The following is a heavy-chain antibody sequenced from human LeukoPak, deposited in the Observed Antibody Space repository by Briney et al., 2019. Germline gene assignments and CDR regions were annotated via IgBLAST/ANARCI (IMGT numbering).Heavy chain of an antibody. D-gene: IGHD1-7*01. Sequence: GGSLRLSCAASGFTFSSYSMNWVRQAPGKGLEWVSSISSSSSYIYYADSVKGRFTISRDNAKNSLYLQMNSLGAEDTAVYYCARDQSITGTTGDYYYMDVWGKGTTVTVSS. CDR1: GFTFSSYS. V-gene: IGHV3-21*01. CDR3: ARDQSITGTTGDYYYMDV. J-gene: IGHJ6*03. CDR2: ISSSSSYI.